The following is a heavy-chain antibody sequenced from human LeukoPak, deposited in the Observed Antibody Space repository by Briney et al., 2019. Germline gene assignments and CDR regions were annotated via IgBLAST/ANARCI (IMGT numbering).Heavy chain of an antibody. CDR3: ARGVMTAIFAFDI. CDR2: IYTNGIT. J-gene: IGHJ3*02. Sequence: SETLSLTCTVSGDSISDYYWSWIRQPAGKGLELIGRIYTNGITNYNPSLKSRVTTSVDTSKNQLSLRLSSVTAADTAVYYCARGVMTAIFAFDIWGQGAMVTVSS. V-gene: IGHV4-4*07. CDR1: GDSISDYY. D-gene: IGHD2-21*02.